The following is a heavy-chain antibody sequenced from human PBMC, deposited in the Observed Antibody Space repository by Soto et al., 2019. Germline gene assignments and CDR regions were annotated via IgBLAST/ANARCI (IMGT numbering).Heavy chain of an antibody. D-gene: IGHD1-1*01. Sequence: QEQLQESGPGLVKPSQTLSLTCTVSGGSIRSGDYFWSWIRQPPGKGLEWIGYIYYSGSTHYNPSLRSRVSISVDTSKNQFSLKLSSVTAADTAVYYCARTTSYDYFDYWGQGTLVTVSS. J-gene: IGHJ4*02. CDR1: GGSIRSGDYF. CDR3: ARTTSYDYFDY. V-gene: IGHV4-30-4*01. CDR2: IYYSGST.